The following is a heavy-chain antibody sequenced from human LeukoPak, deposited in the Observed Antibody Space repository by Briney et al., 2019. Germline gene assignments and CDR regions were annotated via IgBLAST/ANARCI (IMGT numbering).Heavy chain of an antibody. D-gene: IGHD4-17*01. CDR1: GFTFSSYG. V-gene: IGHV3-30*02. CDR3: ATLGEVYGDYDLDY. J-gene: IGHJ4*02. CDR2: IRYDGSNK. Sequence: GGSLRLSCAASGFTFSSYGMHWVRQAPGKGLEWVAFIRYDGSNKYYADSVKGRFTISRDNSKNTLYLQMNSLRAEDTAVYYCATLGEVYGDYDLDYWGQGTLVTVSS.